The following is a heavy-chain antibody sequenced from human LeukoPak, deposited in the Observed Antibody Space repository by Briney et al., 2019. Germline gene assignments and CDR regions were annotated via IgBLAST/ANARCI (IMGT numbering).Heavy chain of an antibody. Sequence: GGSLRLSCEASGFTFSTYGMSWVRQAPGKGLEWVSAISGSGGSTYYADSVKGRVTISRDNSKNTLYLQVNSLRVEDTAVYYCARIITAAGSDYWGQGTLVTVSS. CDR3: ARIITAAGSDY. D-gene: IGHD2-15*01. CDR2: ISGSGGST. CDR1: GFTFSTYG. J-gene: IGHJ4*02. V-gene: IGHV3-23*01.